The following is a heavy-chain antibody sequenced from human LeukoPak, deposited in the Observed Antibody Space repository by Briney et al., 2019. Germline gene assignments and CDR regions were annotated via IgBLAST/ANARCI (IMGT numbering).Heavy chain of an antibody. CDR3: AKGYSSGWTLLDY. V-gene: IGHV3-23*01. Sequence: GGSLTLSCEASGLILRGHAMSWVRQAPGKGLEWVSGIGDSGEIERYADSVKGRFTISRDNFRNTVYLEMRSLRTEATAVYYCAKGYSSGWTLLDYWGQGTQVSVPS. D-gene: IGHD6-19*01. CDR1: GLILRGHA. CDR2: IGDSGEIE. J-gene: IGHJ4*02.